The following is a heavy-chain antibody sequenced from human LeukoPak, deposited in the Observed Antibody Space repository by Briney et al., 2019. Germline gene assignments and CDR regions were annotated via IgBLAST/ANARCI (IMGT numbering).Heavy chain of an antibody. CDR3: VKGFNWYFDL. CDR1: GFTFSSYA. CDR2: IWYDGSIK. Sequence: GRSLRLSCAASGFTFSSYAVHWVRQAPGKGLEWVAVIWYDGSIKYYADSVKGRFTISRDNSRNTVYLQMNSLRAEDTAVYYCVKGFNWYFDLWGRGTLVTVSS. V-gene: IGHV3-33*06. J-gene: IGHJ2*01.